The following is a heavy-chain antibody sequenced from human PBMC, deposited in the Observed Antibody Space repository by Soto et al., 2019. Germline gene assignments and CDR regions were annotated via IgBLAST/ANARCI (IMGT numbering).Heavy chain of an antibody. CDR3: AKIPGGQAVPLDY. CDR2: ISYDGSNK. J-gene: IGHJ4*02. D-gene: IGHD2-21*01. Sequence: QVQLVESGGGVVQPGRSLRLSCAASGFTFSSYGMHWVRQAPGKGLEWVAVISYDGSNKYYADSVKGRFTISRDNSKNTLYLQMNSLRAEDTAVYYCAKIPGGQAVPLDYWGQGTLVTVSS. V-gene: IGHV3-30*18. CDR1: GFTFSSYG.